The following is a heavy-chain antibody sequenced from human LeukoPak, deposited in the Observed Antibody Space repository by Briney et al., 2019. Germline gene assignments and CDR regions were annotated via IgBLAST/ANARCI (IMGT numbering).Heavy chain of an antibody. CDR3: AKTLTGSSTSARFDP. CDR2: ISGSGGST. D-gene: IGHD2-2*01. J-gene: IGHJ5*02. Sequence: PGGSLRLSCAASGFTFSSYAMSWVRQAPGKGLEWVSAISGSGGSTYYADSVKGRFTISRDNSKNTLYLQMNSLRAEDTAVYYCAKTLTGSSTSARFDPWGRGTLVTVSS. V-gene: IGHV3-23*01. CDR1: GFTFSSYA.